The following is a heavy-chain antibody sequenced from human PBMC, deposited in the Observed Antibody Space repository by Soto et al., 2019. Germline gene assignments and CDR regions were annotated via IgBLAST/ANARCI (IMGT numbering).Heavy chain of an antibody. Sequence: QVQLQESGPGLVKPSETLSLTCTVSGGSISSYYWSWIRQPPGKGLEWIGYIYYSGSTNYNPSLMRRVTISVDTSKNQFSLKLSSVTAADTAVYYCARAGTTMVRGVISGWFDPWGQGTLVTVSS. CDR2: IYYSGST. CDR1: GGSISSYY. CDR3: ARAGTTMVRGVISGWFDP. V-gene: IGHV4-59*01. J-gene: IGHJ5*02. D-gene: IGHD3-10*01.